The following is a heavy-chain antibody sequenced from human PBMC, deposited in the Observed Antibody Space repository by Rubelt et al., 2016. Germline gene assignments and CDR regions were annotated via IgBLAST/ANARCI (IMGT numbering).Heavy chain of an antibody. J-gene: IGHJ4*02. V-gene: IGHV5-51*01. CDR1: GYSFGNYW. Sequence: EVERTGESLKISCRGSGYSFGNYWIGWVRQMPGKGLEWMGIIHPGDSDTRYGSSFRGQVTMSVDKSISTAYPQWSSLKASDTAIYYCARGASGSYLPNFDYWGQGTLVTVYS. D-gene: IGHD1-26*01. CDR3: ARGASGSYLPNFDY. CDR2: IHPGDSDT.